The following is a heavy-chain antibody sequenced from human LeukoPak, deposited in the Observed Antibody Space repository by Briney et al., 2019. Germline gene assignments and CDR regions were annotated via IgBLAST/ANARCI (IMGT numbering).Heavy chain of an antibody. CDR3: ARAEGLVVVAATIDY. CDR1: GFTFSDYY. J-gene: IGHJ4*02. CDR2: ISSSGSTI. Sequence: PGGSLRLSCAASGFTFSDYYMSWIRQAPGKGLEWVSYISSSGSTIYYADSVKGRFTIPRDNAKNSLYLQMNSLRAEDTAVYYCARAEGLVVVAATIDYWGQGTLVTVSS. D-gene: IGHD2-15*01. V-gene: IGHV3-11*04.